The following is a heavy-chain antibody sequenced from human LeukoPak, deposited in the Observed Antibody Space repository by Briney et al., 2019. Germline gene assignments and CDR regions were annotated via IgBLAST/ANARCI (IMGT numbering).Heavy chain of an antibody. V-gene: IGHV4-30-4*01. J-gene: IGHJ5*02. Sequence: SETLSLTCSVSGVSISSSDYYWSWIRQPPGKGLEWIGYIYQGGSIYYNPSLKSRITISVDRSKNQFSLKLSSVTAADTAVYYCARGILYCSGGSCYSSWFDPWGQGTLVTVSS. CDR2: IYQGGSI. D-gene: IGHD2-15*01. CDR1: GVSISSSDYY. CDR3: ARGILYCSGGSCYSSWFDP.